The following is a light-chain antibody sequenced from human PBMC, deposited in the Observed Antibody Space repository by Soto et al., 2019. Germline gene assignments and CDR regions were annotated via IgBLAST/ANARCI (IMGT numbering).Light chain of an antibody. V-gene: IGKV3-20*01. CDR3: HQYVCPPLT. J-gene: IGKJ2*01. Sequence: EIVLTQSPGTLSLSPGERATLSCRASQSVSSSYLAWYQQKPGQAPRLLIFGASSRATGIPDRYSGRGSGTDFTLTIRRLEHEDFAVCYCHQYVCPPLTFGQGTKVDSK. CDR2: GAS. CDR1: QSVSSSY.